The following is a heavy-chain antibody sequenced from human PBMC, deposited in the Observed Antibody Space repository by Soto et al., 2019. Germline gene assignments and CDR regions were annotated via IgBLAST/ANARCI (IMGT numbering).Heavy chain of an antibody. CDR3: AGVYWSCGSRYDPRHTGGAFDF. J-gene: IGHJ3*01. CDR1: GYTFTGYY. CDR2: INPNSGGT. Sequence: ASVKVSCKASGYTFTGYYMHWVRQAPGQGLEWMGWINPNSGGTNYAQKFQGRVTMTRDTSISTAYMELSRLKSEDPAVYYCAGVYWSCGSRYDPRHTGGAFDFWGQGTMVTVSS. D-gene: IGHD2-15*01. V-gene: IGHV1-2*02.